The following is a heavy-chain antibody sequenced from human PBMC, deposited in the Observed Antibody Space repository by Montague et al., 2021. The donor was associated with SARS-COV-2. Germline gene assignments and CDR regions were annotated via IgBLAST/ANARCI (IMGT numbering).Heavy chain of an antibody. Sequence: CAISGDSVSRNRAAWSWIRQSPSRGLERLGRTYYRSKWYNDYAVSVKSRITINPDTSKNQISLQLNSVTPEDTAVYYCARTSASSDYWGQGTLVTVSS. CDR1: GDSVSRNRAA. CDR2: TYYRSKWYN. V-gene: IGHV6-1*01. J-gene: IGHJ4*02. CDR3: ARTSASSDY. D-gene: IGHD1-26*01.